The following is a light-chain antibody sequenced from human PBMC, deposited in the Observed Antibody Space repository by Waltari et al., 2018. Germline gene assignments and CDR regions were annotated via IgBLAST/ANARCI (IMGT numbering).Light chain of an antibody. Sequence: EIVFTQSPGTLSLSPGERATLSCRASQRVSRSLAWYQQKPGQAPRLLIYGASSRATGIPDRFTGSGSGTDFSLTISSLESEDFAVYYCQHYVRLPVTFGQGTNVEIK. J-gene: IGKJ1*01. CDR2: GAS. CDR1: QRVSRS. CDR3: QHYVRLPVT. V-gene: IGKV3-20*01.